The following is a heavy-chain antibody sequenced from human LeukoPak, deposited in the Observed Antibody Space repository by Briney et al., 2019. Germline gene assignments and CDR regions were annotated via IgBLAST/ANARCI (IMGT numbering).Heavy chain of an antibody. Sequence: PGGSLRLSCAASGFTFTSYGMHWVRQAPGKGLEWVAIIWYEGSNKYYADSVKGRFTISRDNSKNTLYLQMNSLRAEDTAVYYCAKSGIEAAGSLVYFDYWGQGTVVTASS. D-gene: IGHD6-13*01. CDR3: AKSGIEAAGSLVYFDY. CDR1: GFTFTSYG. J-gene: IGHJ4*02. CDR2: IWYEGSNK. V-gene: IGHV3-30*02.